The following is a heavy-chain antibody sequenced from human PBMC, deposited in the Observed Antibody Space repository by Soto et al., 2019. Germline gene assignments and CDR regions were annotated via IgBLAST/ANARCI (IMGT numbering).Heavy chain of an antibody. CDR1: GYRFSFYW. CDR3: ATEYVYDFENSNYCRAAVDI. J-gene: IGHJ3*02. V-gene: IGHV5-51*01. D-gene: IGHD3-22*01. Sequence: ESLKISCKASGYRFSFYWIGWVRQMPGKGLEWMAIMYPDDSDIRYSPSFEAHVTISADKSTSTAFLQWGSLKASDTAMYYCATEYVYDFENSNYCRAAVDIWGQGTLVTVTS. CDR2: MYPDDSDI.